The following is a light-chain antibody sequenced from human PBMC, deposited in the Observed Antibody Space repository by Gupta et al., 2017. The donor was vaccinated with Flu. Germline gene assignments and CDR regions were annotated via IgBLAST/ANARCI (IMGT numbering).Light chain of an antibody. CDR2: EVT. J-gene: IGLJ2*01. CDR1: STDVGRHDY. CDR3: SSYTDISSRKVI. V-gene: IGLV2-14*01. Sequence: QSALTHPASVSGSPGQSIPLPCTGTSTDVGRHDYVSWYHKHPGKVPKVMIYEVTNRPSGVSNRFSGSKSGNTASLTISGLQAEDEADYYCSSYTDISSRKVIFGGGTKLTVL.